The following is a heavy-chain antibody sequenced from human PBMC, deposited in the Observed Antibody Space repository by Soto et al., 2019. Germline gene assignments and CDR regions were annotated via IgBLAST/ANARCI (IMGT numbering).Heavy chain of an antibody. V-gene: IGHV4-39*01. CDR2: IYSGGST. CDR1: GAYISSSTNY. J-gene: IGHJ4*02. Sequence: PSETLSLTCTVSGAYISSSTNYWDWVRQPPGKGLEWIGSIYSGGSTYYNPSLQSRVTISVDTSKNQFSLNLRSVTAADTALFYCARRLRSTETTGKDFWGQGTLVTVS. D-gene: IGHD1-1*01. CDR3: ARRLRSTETTGKDF.